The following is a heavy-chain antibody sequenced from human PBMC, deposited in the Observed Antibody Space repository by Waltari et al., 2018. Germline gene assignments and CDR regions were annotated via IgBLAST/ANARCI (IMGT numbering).Heavy chain of an antibody. CDR1: GFTFGVYA. Sequence: EVQLVESGGGLVQPGRSLRLSCTASGFTFGVYAMSWFRQAPGKGLEWVGFIRSKAYGGTTEYAASVKGRFTISRDDSKSIAYLQMNSLKTEDTAVYYCTRDDGGKGDYWYFDLWGRGTLVTVSS. J-gene: IGHJ2*01. D-gene: IGHD2-15*01. V-gene: IGHV3-49*03. CDR2: IRSKAYGGTT. CDR3: TRDDGGKGDYWYFDL.